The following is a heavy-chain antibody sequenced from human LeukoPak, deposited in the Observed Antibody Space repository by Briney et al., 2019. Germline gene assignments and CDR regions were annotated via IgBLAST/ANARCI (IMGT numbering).Heavy chain of an antibody. V-gene: IGHV1-2*02. J-gene: IGHJ4*02. CDR2: INPNSSGT. CDR1: GYTFTGYY. D-gene: IGHD2-2*01. CDR3: ARDREYQPYIH. Sequence: ASVKVSCNASGYTFTGYYMHWVRQAPGQGLEWMGWINPNSSGTNYAQKFQGRVTMTSDTSISTAYMELSSLRSDDTAVYYCARDREYQPYIHWGQGTLVTVSS.